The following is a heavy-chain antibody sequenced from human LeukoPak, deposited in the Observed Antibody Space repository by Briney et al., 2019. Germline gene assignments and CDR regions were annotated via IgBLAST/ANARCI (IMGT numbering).Heavy chain of an antibody. J-gene: IGHJ5*02. V-gene: IGHV3-30*18. CDR1: GYSFTNYW. D-gene: IGHD6-19*01. Sequence: GESLKISCKGSGYSFTNYWIGWVRQMPGKGLEWVAMISYDGHNKYYADSVRGRFTISRDTSKNTLYLQMDSLRAEDTAVYYCAKDFYGSGWYNYFDPWGPGILVAVSS. CDR2: ISYDGHNK. CDR3: AKDFYGSGWYNYFDP.